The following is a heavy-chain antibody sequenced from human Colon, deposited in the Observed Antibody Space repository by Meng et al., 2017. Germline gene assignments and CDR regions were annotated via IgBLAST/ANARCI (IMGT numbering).Heavy chain of an antibody. V-gene: IGHV4-39*07. J-gene: IGHJ4*02. D-gene: IGHD5-24*01. Sequence: QRRRLRWGPGLVKPVETMSLTCLFSGGSIRSPDFYWGWIGHSPGEGLEWIGSIFHSETTYNNPSLSSRLTISVDASNNQFYLRLNSMTAADTAVYYCERRDGSNKLYYWGQGTLVTVSS. CDR3: ERRDGSNKLYY. CDR1: GGSIRSPDFY. CDR2: IFHSETT.